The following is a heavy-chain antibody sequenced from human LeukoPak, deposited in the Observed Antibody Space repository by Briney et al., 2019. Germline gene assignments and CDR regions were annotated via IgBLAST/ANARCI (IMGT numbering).Heavy chain of an antibody. Sequence: GGSLRLSCAASGFTLSSYSMNWVRQAPGKGLEWVSSISSSSSYIYYADSVKGRFTISRDNAKNSLYLQMNSLRAEDTAVYYCARALDFSGMDVWGQGTTVTVSS. D-gene: IGHD2/OR15-2a*01. CDR1: GFTLSSYS. V-gene: IGHV3-21*01. J-gene: IGHJ6*02. CDR2: ISSSSSYI. CDR3: ARALDFSGMDV.